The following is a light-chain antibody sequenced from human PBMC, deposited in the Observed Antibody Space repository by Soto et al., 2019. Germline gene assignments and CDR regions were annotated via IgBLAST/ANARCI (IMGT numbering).Light chain of an antibody. V-gene: IGLV2-14*01. CDR3: SSYTRNSTLV. CDR1: SSDVGGYNY. J-gene: IGLJ2*01. Sequence: QSALTQRASVSGSPGQSITISCTGTSSDVGGYNYVSWYQQHPGKAPKLMIYEVSNRPSGVSNRFSGSKSGNTASLTISGLQAEDEADYYCSSYTRNSTLVFGVGTKLTVL. CDR2: EVS.